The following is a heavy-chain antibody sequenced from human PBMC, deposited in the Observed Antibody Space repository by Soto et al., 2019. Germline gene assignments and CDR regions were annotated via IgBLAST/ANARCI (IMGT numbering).Heavy chain of an antibody. V-gene: IGHV4-30-2*01. Sequence: SETLSLTCAVSGGSISSGGYSWSWIRQPPGKGLEWIWYIYHSGSTYYNPSLKSRVTISVDRSKNQFSLKLSSVTAADTAVYYCARGMYYYDSSGYYYPFDYWGQGTLVTVSS. CDR1: GGSISSGGYS. J-gene: IGHJ4*02. CDR2: IYHSGST. CDR3: ARGMYYYDSSGYYYPFDY. D-gene: IGHD3-22*01.